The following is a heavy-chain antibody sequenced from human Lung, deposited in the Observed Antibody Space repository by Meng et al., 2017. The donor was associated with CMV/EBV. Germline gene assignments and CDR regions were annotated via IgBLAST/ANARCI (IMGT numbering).Heavy chain of an antibody. CDR2: INPGDSDT. J-gene: IGHJ4*02. V-gene: IGHV5-51*01. CDR1: GYSFTNCW. D-gene: IGHD2-8*01. CDR3: AIRWRYGNGPYFDY. Sequence: GXSXKISXKYFGYSFTNCWIGWVRQMPGKGLEWMGIINPGDSDTQYRASFQGQVTISADKSINTAYLQWGSLKASDTAMYYCAIRWRYGNGPYFDYWGQGALVXVSS.